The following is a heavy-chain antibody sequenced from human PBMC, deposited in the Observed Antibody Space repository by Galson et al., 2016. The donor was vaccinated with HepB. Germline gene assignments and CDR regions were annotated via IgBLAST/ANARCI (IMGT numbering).Heavy chain of an antibody. CDR1: GFTFDDYA. CDR2: ISWNSDYL. CDR3: AKELDGEVAGPFDI. D-gene: IGHD6-19*01. V-gene: IGHV3-9*01. Sequence: SLRLSCAASGFTFDDYALHWVRQAPGKGLEWVAVISWNSDYLVYADSVKGRFIISRDNARNSLFLQMNSLRPEDTAFYYCAKELDGEVAGPFDIRGRGTLVTVSS. J-gene: IGHJ2*01.